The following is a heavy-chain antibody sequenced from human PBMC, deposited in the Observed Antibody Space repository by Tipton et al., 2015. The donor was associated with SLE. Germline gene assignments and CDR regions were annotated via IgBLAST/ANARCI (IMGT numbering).Heavy chain of an antibody. CDR1: GGSISSYY. CDR3: ARGSPDAFDI. Sequence: TLSLTCTVSGGSISSYYWSRIRQPPGKGLEWIGYIYYSGSTNYNPSLKSRVTISVDTSKNQFSLKLSSVTAADTAVYYCARGSPDAFDIWGQGTMVTVSS. J-gene: IGHJ3*02. V-gene: IGHV4-59*01. CDR2: IYYSGST.